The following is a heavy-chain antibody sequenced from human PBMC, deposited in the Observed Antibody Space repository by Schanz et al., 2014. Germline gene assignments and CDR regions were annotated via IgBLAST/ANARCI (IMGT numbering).Heavy chain of an antibody. CDR2: ITRQGTT. Sequence: EVQLLESGGRLVQPGGSLRLSCTVSGFTVNNYAMNWVRQAPGRGLEWVSGITRQGTTYYGDFVRGRFSISRDLSSNTLYLQMNSLRADDSAIYYCARDGDFDYWGQGTLVTVSS. J-gene: IGHJ4*02. CDR1: GFTVNNYA. V-gene: IGHV3-23*01. CDR3: ARDGDFDY.